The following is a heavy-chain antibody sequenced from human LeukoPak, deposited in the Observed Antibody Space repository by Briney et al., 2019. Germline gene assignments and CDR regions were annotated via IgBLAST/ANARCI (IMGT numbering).Heavy chain of an antibody. CDR3: AKDLGYCSGGSCYPFDY. CDR1: GFTFSSYA. D-gene: IGHD2-15*01. CDR2: ISYDGSNK. V-gene: IGHV3-30-3*01. Sequence: PGGSLRLSCAASGFTFSSYAMHWVRQAPGKGLEWVAVISYDGSNKYYADSVKGRFTISRDNSKNTLYLQMNSLRAEDTAVYYCAKDLGYCSGGSCYPFDYWGQGTLVTVSS. J-gene: IGHJ4*02.